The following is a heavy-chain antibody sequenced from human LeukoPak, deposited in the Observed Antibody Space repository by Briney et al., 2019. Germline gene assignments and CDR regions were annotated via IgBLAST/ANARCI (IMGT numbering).Heavy chain of an antibody. D-gene: IGHD2-21*01. CDR1: GFTFSIYN. CDR3: AREVAQRAFDI. V-gene: IGHV3-48*02. CDR2: ISSNGANI. J-gene: IGHJ3*02. Sequence: GGSLRLSCAASGFTFSIYNINWVRQAPGMGLDWISYISSNGANIEYADSVKGRFTISRDNAKNAAFLQMNSLRDEDTAVYYCAREVAQRAFDIWGQGTVVTVSS.